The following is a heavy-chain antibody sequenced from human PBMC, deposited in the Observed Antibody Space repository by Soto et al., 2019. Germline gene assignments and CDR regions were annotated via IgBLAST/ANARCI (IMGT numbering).Heavy chain of an antibody. D-gene: IGHD4-17*01. CDR1: GFTFSSYS. Sequence: EVQLVESGGGLVKPGGSLRLSCAASGFTFSSYSMNWVRQAPGKGLEWVSSISSSSSTIYYADSVKGRFTISRDNAKNSLYLQMNSLRDEDTAVYYCAREEDGDYVLDYWGQGTLVTVSS. V-gene: IGHV3-21*01. CDR2: ISSSSSTI. J-gene: IGHJ4*02. CDR3: AREEDGDYVLDY.